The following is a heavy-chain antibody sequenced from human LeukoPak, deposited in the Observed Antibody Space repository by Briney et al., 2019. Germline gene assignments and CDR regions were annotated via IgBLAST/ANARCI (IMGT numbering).Heavy chain of an antibody. CDR3: ARQVGSGSYYGYYYYGMDV. Sequence: SETLSLTCTVSGGSISSYYWSWIRQPPGKGLEWIGYIYYSGSTNYNPSLKSRVTISVDTSKNQFSLKLSSVTAADTAVYYCARQVGSGSYYGYYYYGMDVWGQRTTVTVSS. D-gene: IGHD3-10*01. J-gene: IGHJ6*02. CDR2: IYYSGST. CDR1: GGSISSYY. V-gene: IGHV4-59*08.